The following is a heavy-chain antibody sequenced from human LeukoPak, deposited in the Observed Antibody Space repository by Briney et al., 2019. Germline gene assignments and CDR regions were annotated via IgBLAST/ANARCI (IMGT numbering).Heavy chain of an antibody. CDR3: ARVGVPGWNDGYYFDY. CDR2: IYYSGST. J-gene: IGHJ4*02. Sequence: SETLSLTCTVSGGSISSYYWSWIRQPPGKRLEWIGYIYYSGSTNYNPSLKSRVTISVDTSKNQFSLKLSSVTAADTAVYYCARVGVPGWNDGYYFDYWGQGTLVTVSS. V-gene: IGHV4-59*01. CDR1: GGSISSYY. D-gene: IGHD6-19*01.